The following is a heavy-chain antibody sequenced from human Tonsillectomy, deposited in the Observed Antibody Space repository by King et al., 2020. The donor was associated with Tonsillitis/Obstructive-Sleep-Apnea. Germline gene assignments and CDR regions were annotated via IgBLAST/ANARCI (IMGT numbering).Heavy chain of an antibody. J-gene: IGHJ4*02. CDR3: ARVGGYCSGGSCSFDY. V-gene: IGHV4-34*01. CDR2: IKHSGST. Sequence: VQLQQWGAGLLKPSETLSLTCAVYGGSFSGYYWSWIRQPPGKGLEWIGEIKHSGSTNYNPSLKSRVTISVDTPKNQFSLMLSSVPAADTAVYYCARVGGYCSGGSCSFDYWGQGTLVTVSS. D-gene: IGHD2-15*01. CDR1: GGSFSGYY.